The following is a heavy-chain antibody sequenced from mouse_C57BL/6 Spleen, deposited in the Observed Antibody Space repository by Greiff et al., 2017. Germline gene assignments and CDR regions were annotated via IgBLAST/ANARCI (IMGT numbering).Heavy chain of an antibody. V-gene: IGHV1-69*01. Sequence: QVQLQQSGAELVMPGASVKLSCKASGYTFTSYWMHWVKQRPGQGLEWIGEIDPSDSYTNYNHKFKGKSTLTVDKSSSTAYLQISSLTSEDSAVYYCARRGLLPIYYFDDWGQGTTLTVSS. J-gene: IGHJ2*01. D-gene: IGHD2-3*01. CDR1: GYTFTSYW. CDR3: ARRGLLPIYYFDD. CDR2: IDPSDSYT.